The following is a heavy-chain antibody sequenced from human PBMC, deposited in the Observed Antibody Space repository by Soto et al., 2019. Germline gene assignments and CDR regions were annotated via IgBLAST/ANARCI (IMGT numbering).Heavy chain of an antibody. CDR2: ISATGIST. CDR1: GFTFATYA. CDR3: ARDKDTSSWTGFDF. J-gene: IGHJ4*01. D-gene: IGHD1-1*01. V-gene: IGHV3-23*01. Sequence: EAQLLESGGGLIQPGGSLRLSCAASGFTFATYAMSWVRQAPGKGLEWVSAISATGISTHYADSVKGRVTISRDNSANTLSLEMSSLTAEDTAFYYCARDKDTSSWTGFDFWGHGTLVTVSS.